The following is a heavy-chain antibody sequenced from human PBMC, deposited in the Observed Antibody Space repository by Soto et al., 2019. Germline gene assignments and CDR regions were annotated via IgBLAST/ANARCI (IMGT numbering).Heavy chain of an antibody. Sequence: GPGVKKPGASVKVSCKASGYKFTSYGITWVRQAPGQGLEWMGWISGYNGDTKFGQKVQGRVTLTTDTSTSTAYMELRSLRADDTAVYYCAIEQVRVPRGGYAWGQGTLVTVSS. CDR3: AIEQVRVPRGGYA. CDR1: GYKFTSYG. V-gene: IGHV1-18*01. J-gene: IGHJ5*02. CDR2: ISGYNGDT. D-gene: IGHD6-19*01.